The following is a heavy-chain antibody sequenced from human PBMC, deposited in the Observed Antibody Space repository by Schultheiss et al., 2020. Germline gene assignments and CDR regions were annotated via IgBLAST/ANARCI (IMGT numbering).Heavy chain of an antibody. CDR3: ARRGMTTVKYFDY. CDR2: IYYSGST. CDR1: GGSISSSSYY. Sequence: SETLSLTCTVSGGSISSSSYYWGWIRQPPGKGLEWIGSIYYSGSTYYNPSLKSRVTISVDTSKNQFSLKLSSVTAADTAVYYCARRGMTTVKYFDYWGQGTLVTVSS. D-gene: IGHD4-11*01. V-gene: IGHV4-39*01. J-gene: IGHJ4*02.